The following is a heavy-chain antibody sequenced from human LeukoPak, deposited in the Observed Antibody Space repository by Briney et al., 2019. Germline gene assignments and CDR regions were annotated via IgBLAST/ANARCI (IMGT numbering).Heavy chain of an antibody. D-gene: IGHD3-9*01. J-gene: IGHJ6*02. CDR2: IRYDGSNK. Sequence: GGSLRLSCAASGFTFSSYGMHWVRQAPGKGLEWVAFIRYDGSNKYYADSVRGRFTISRDNAKNTLYLQMNTLRVEDTAVYYCTRDLMDYDVSTGLHHYYMDVWGQGTTVTVSS. CDR1: GFTFSSYG. CDR3: TRDLMDYDVSTGLHHYYMDV. V-gene: IGHV3-30*02.